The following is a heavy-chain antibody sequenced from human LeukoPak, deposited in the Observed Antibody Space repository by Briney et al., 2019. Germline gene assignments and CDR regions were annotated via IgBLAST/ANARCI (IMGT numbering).Heavy chain of an antibody. Sequence: PETLSLTCAVYGGSFSGYYWSWIRQPPGKGLEWIGEINHSGSTNYNPSLKSRVTISVDTTKNQFSLKLSSVTAADTAVYYCARANIPPLYGGDYYYGMDVWGQGTTVTVSS. CDR3: ARANIPPLYGGDYYYGMDV. CDR1: GGSFSGYY. J-gene: IGHJ6*02. D-gene: IGHD4-23*01. CDR2: INHSGST. V-gene: IGHV4-34*01.